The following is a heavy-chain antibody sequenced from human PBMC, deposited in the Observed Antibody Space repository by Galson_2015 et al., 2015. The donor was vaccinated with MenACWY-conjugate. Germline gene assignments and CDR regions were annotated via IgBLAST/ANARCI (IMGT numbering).Heavy chain of an antibody. V-gene: IGHV3-7*03. CDR1: GFTFRNYW. Sequence: SLRLSCAVSGFTFRNYWMTWVRQAPGKGLEWVASIKKDGSEKYYVDSVKGRFTISRDNTKNSMYLEMNSLRAEDTAVYYCARGHYGMDARGQATTAPASS. J-gene: IGHJ6*02. CDR2: IKKDGSEK. CDR3: ARGHYGMDA.